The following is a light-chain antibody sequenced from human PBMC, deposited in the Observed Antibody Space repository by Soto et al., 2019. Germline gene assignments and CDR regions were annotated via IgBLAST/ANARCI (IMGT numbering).Light chain of an antibody. V-gene: IGLV2-8*01. J-gene: IGLJ1*01. CDR2: EVS. CDR3: SSYAGSNTDYV. Sequence: QSALTQPPSASGSPGQSVTISCTGTSSDVGGYNYVSWYQQHPCKVPKLMIYEVSKRPSGVPDRFSGSKSGNTASLTVSGLQAEDEADYYCSSYAGSNTDYVFGTGTKVTVL. CDR1: SSDVGGYNY.